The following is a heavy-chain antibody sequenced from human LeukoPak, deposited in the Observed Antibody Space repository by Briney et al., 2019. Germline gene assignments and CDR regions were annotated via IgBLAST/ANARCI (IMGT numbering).Heavy chain of an antibody. J-gene: IGHJ5*02. CDR1: GGSIISYY. CDR3: ASYPVAATRDWFDP. CDR2: IYYSGST. Sequence: KSSETLSLTCTVSGGSIISYYWSWIRQPPGKGLEWIGYIYYSGSTNYNPSLKSRVTISVDTSKNQFSLKLSSVTAADTAVYYCASYPVAATRDWFDPWGQGTLVTVSS. V-gene: IGHV4-59*08. D-gene: IGHD2-15*01.